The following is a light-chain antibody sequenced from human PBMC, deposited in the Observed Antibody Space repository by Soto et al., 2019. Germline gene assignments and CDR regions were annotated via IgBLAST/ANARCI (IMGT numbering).Light chain of an antibody. J-gene: IGKJ1*01. V-gene: IGKV1-5*03. CDR3: QQYNSYLWT. Sequence: DIQMTQPPSTLSASVGDRVTITCRASQSISSWLAWYQQKPGKAPKLLIYKASSSESGVPSRFSGSGSGTEFTLTISSLQPDDFATYYCQQYNSYLWTFGQGTKVEIK. CDR2: KAS. CDR1: QSISSW.